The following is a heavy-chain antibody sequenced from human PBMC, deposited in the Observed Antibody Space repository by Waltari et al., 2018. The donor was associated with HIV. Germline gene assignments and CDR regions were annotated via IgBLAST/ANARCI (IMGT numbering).Heavy chain of an antibody. CDR3: AKAVGDTSGRYWGGDV. D-gene: IGHD6-19*01. J-gene: IGHJ6*02. CDR1: GFTFSNYE. V-gene: IGHV3-48*03. Sequence: EVQLVESGGGLVQPGGSLRLSCAGSGFTFSNYEMTWVRQAPGKGVVVISYISVGGKKYYADSVKGLFSISRDNAKNSLYLKMNSLRAEDTAVYYCAKAVGDTSGRYWGGDVWGQGTTVTVSS. CDR2: ISVGGKK.